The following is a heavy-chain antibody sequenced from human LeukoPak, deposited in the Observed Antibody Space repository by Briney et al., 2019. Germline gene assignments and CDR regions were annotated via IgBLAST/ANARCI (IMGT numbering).Heavy chain of an antibody. CDR1: GGSISSYY. V-gene: IGHV4-4*07. D-gene: IGHD2-21*01. J-gene: IGHJ5*02. Sequence: PSETLSLTCTVSGGSISSYYWSWIRQPAVKGLEWIGRIYTTGSTKYNPSLKSRVTMSVDTSKNQFSLKLTSVTAADTAVYYCVRPYCGGECQSKNNWSDPWGQGTLVTVSS. CDR2: IYTTGST. CDR3: VRPYCGGECQSKNNWSDP.